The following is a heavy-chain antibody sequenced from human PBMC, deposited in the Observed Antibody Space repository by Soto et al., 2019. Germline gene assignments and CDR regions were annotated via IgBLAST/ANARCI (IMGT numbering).Heavy chain of an antibody. V-gene: IGHV3-30-3*01. Sequence: QVQLVESGGGVVQPGRSLRLSCAASGFTFSSYAMHWVRQAPGKGLEWVAVISYDGSNKYYADSVKGRFTISRDNSKNTLYLHMNSLRAEDTAVYYCAREGGADRLGYYYGMDVWGQGTTVTVSS. CDR3: AREGGADRLGYYYGMDV. CDR1: GFTFSSYA. CDR2: ISYDGSNK. J-gene: IGHJ6*02. D-gene: IGHD3-16*01.